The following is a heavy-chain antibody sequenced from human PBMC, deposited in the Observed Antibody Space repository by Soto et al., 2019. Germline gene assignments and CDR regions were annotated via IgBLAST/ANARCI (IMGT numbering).Heavy chain of an antibody. J-gene: IGHJ5*02. CDR3: ARHPSDFWFDP. V-gene: IGHV4-30-4*01. CDR1: GGSISSGDYY. Sequence: SETLSLTCTVSGGSISSGDYYWSWIRQPPGKGLEWIGYIYYSGSTYYNPSLKSRVTVSVDTSKNQFSLKLGSVTAADTAVYYCARHPSDFWFDPWGQGTLVTVSS. D-gene: IGHD2-21*02. CDR2: IYYSGST.